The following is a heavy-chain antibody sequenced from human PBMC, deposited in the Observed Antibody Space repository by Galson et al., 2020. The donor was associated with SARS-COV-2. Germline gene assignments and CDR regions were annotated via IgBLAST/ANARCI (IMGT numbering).Heavy chain of an antibody. CDR1: GGSISSYY. CDR3: ARHARIYCGGDCCHIDY. Sequence: SETLSLTCTVSGGSISSYYWSWIRQPPAKGLEWIGYIYYSGSTNYNPSLKSRVTISVDTSKNQFSLKLSSVTAADKAVYYCARHARIYCGGDCCHIDYWGQGTLVTVSS. CDR2: IYYSGST. J-gene: IGHJ4*02. V-gene: IGHV4-59*08. D-gene: IGHD2-21*01.